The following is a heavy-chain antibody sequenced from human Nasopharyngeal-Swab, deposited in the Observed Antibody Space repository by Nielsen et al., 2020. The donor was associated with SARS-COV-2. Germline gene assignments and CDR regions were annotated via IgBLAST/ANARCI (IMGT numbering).Heavy chain of an antibody. Sequence: SLKISCAASGFTFDDYAIHCVRQAPGRGLEWVSGISWDSGNIGYADSVKGRFTISRDNAKNSLYLQMNSLRAEDTALYYCVKDNLLRAFDLWGQGTMVTVSS. V-gene: IGHV3-9*01. D-gene: IGHD2-15*01. CDR3: VKDNLLRAFDL. CDR2: ISWDSGNI. J-gene: IGHJ3*01. CDR1: GFTFDDYA.